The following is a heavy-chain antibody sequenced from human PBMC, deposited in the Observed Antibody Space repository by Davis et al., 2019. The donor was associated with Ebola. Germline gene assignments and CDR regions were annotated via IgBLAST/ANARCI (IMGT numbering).Heavy chain of an antibody. CDR1: GFTFSSYW. V-gene: IGHV3-7*03. D-gene: IGHD3-3*01. Sequence: PGGSLRLSCAASGFTFSSYWMSWVRQAPGKGLEWVANIKQDGSEKYYVDSVKGRFTISRDNAKNSLYLQMNNLGAEDTAVYYCARDLDSGYDFWSGYYGYWGQGTLVTVSS. J-gene: IGHJ4*02. CDR2: IKQDGSEK. CDR3: ARDLDSGYDFWSGYYGY.